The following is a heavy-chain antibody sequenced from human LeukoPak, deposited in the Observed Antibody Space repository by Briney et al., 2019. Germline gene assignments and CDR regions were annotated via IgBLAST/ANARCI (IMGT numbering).Heavy chain of an antibody. CDR2: ISYDGSNK. D-gene: IGHD3-10*01. CDR1: GFTFSSYG. CDR3: AKDKEYYFDY. V-gene: IGHV3-30*18. J-gene: IGHJ4*02. Sequence: PGGSLRLSCAASGFTFSSYGMHWVRQAPGKGLEWVAVISYDGSNKYYADSVKGRFTISRDNSKNTLYLQMNSLGAEDTAVYYCAKDKEYYFDYWGQGTLVTVSS.